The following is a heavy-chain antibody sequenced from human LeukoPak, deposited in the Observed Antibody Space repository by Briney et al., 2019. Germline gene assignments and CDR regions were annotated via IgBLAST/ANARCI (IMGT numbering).Heavy chain of an antibody. D-gene: IGHD1-26*01. J-gene: IGHJ4*02. CDR1: GFTFSTYG. V-gene: IGHV3-48*04. Sequence: GGSLRLSCKASGFTFSTYGMSWVRQAPGKGLEWVSYIGSSGSIIYYTDSVKGRFTISRDNAKNSLYLQMNSLRAEDTAVYYCAREEWELRTLAYWGQGTLVTVSS. CDR2: IGSSGSII. CDR3: AREEWELRTLAY.